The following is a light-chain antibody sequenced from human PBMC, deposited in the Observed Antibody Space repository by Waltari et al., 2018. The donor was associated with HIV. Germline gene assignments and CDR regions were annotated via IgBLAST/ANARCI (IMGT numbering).Light chain of an antibody. CDR2: NTN. J-gene: IGLJ3*02. CDR3: SSYASGGSLL. CDR1: GSHIALHTY. V-gene: IGLV2-14*01. Sequence: QSALTQPASVSGSPGQSTTISCIGSGSHIALHTYLSWYQHPPDGAPRLVVFNTNSRPSGSPFRFAGSKSGNTASLTISGLQAEDEGIYYCSSYASGGSLLFGGGTKVTVL.